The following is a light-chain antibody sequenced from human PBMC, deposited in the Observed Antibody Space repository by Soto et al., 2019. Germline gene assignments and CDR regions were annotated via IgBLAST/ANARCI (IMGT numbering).Light chain of an antibody. J-gene: IGLJ1*01. CDR2: DVS. CDR1: SCDVRGYHS. Sequence: GLTQPPPVSGAPWPAGTISCTGNSCDVRGYHSVSWYQQHPGKAPKLMIYDVSKRPSGVPDRFSGSKSGNTASLTISGLRAEDEADYYCCSYAGTPYVFGTGTKVTVL. V-gene: IGLV2-11*01. CDR3: CSYAGTPYV.